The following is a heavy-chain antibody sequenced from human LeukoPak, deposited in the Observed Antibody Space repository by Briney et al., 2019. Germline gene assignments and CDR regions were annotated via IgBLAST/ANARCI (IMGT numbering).Heavy chain of an antibody. Sequence: SQTLSLTCAISGDSVSSNSTACNWIRQSPSRGLEWLGRAYYRSKWYSDYAVSVKSRITINPDTSKNQFSLQLNSVTPEDTAVYYCARGGQGDGYSADEAFDIWGQGTMVTVSS. CDR3: ARGGQGDGYSADEAFDI. J-gene: IGHJ3*02. CDR2: AYYRSKWYS. V-gene: IGHV6-1*01. D-gene: IGHD5-24*01. CDR1: GDSVSSNSTA.